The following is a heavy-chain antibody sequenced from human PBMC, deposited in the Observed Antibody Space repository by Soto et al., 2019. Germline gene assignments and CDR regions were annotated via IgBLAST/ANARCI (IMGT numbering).Heavy chain of an antibody. Sequence: GGSLRLSCAASGFTFSSYAMSWVRQAPGKGLEWVSAISGSGGSTYYADSVKGRFTISRVNSKTTLYLQMNSLSAEDTAVDYCAQWDGYSRGGEGGYFDYWGQGTLVTVS. V-gene: IGHV3-23*01. CDR3: AQWDGYSRGGEGGYFDY. CDR2: ISGSGGST. J-gene: IGHJ4*02. D-gene: IGHD6-19*01. CDR1: GFTFSSYA.